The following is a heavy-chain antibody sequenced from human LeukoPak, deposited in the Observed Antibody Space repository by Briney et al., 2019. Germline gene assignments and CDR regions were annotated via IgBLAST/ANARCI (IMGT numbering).Heavy chain of an antibody. Sequence: GSLRLSCAASGFTFSSYAMSWVRQAPGKGVEWGADISGSGGSTDYADSVKGRFTISRDNSKNTLYLQMNSLRAEDTAVYYCAKGRTSGTYYNSFDYWGQGTLVTVSS. V-gene: IGHV3-23*01. D-gene: IGHD3-10*01. CDR1: GFTFSSYA. CDR3: AKGRTSGTYYNSFDY. CDR2: ISGSGGST. J-gene: IGHJ4*02.